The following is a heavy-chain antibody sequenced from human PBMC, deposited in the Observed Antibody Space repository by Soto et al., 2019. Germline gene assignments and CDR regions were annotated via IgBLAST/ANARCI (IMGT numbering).Heavy chain of an antibody. CDR1: GDSISSGGYY. J-gene: IGHJ4*02. Sequence: QVQLQESGPGLVKPSQTLSLTCTVSGDSISSGGYYWSWIRQHPGKGLEWIGYIYYSGTTYYNPSLESRVSISADTSENPFSLKVKSVTVADTAVYYSASTYYTGDSGPYDYWGQGTLVTVSS. CDR2: IYYSGTT. CDR3: ASTYYTGDSGPYDY. V-gene: IGHV4-31*03. D-gene: IGHD1-26*01.